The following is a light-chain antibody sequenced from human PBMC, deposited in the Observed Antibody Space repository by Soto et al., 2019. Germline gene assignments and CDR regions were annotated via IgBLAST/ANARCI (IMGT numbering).Light chain of an antibody. CDR2: AAS. V-gene: IGKV1-39*01. CDR1: QSINSY. Sequence: DIQMTQSPSSLSASVGDRVTITCRASQSINSYLNWYQQKPGKAPKLLIYAASTLQSGAPSRFGGSGSGTHFTLTISSLQPEDFATYYCQQSYNTPLTFAGGTKVDI. J-gene: IGKJ4*01. CDR3: QQSYNTPLT.